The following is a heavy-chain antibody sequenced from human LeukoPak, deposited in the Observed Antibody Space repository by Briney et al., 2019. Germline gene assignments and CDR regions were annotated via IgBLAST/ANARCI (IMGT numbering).Heavy chain of an antibody. CDR3: ARDKIVGATYFDY. CDR2: ISGSGGST. CDR1: GFTFSSYA. J-gene: IGHJ4*02. V-gene: IGHV3-23*01. Sequence: GGSLRLSCAASGFTFSSYAMSWVRQAPGKGLEWVSAISGSGGSTYYADSVRGRFTISRDNSKNTLYLQMNSLRAEDTAVYYCARDKIVGATYFDYWGQGTLVTVSS. D-gene: IGHD1-26*01.